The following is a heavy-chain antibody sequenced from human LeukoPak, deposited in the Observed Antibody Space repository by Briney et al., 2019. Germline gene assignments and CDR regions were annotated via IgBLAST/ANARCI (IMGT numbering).Heavy chain of an antibody. V-gene: IGHV3-53*01. CDR2: IYSGGST. CDR1: GFTVSSSF. J-gene: IGHJ3*02. CDR3: ARGLVATMLDAFDI. D-gene: IGHD5-12*01. Sequence: PGGSLRLSCAATGFTVSSSFVNWVRQAPWKGLEWVSVIYSGGSTYYADSVKGRFTISRDNSKNTLYLQINSLRAEDTAVYYCARGLVATMLDAFDIWGQGTMVTVSS.